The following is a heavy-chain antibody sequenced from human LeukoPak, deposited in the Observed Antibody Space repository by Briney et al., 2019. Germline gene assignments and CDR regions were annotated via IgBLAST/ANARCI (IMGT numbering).Heavy chain of an antibody. CDR1: GASITTYY. V-gene: IGHV4-59*01. Sequence: SETLSLTCAVSGASITTYYWTWIRQPPGKGLEWIGYIYHSGSTNYNPSLKSRVTISLDTSRNQFSLRLSSVTAADTAVYFCAREYSTSSEGDYFDYWGQGSLVTVSS. CDR3: AREYSTSSEGDYFDY. CDR2: IYHSGST. D-gene: IGHD6-6*01. J-gene: IGHJ4*02.